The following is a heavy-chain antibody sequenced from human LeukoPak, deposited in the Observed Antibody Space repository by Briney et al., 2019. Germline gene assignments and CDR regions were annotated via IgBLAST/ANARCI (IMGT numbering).Heavy chain of an antibody. D-gene: IGHD1-1*01. Sequence: GGSLRLSCAGSGFTFSSNALRWVRQAPGKGLEWVSEISTSGGNTYYADSVRGRFTISRDNSKNTLYLQMTTLRAEDTAVYYCATTKQARRYFDYWGQGTLVTVSS. J-gene: IGHJ4*02. CDR2: ISTSGGNT. CDR3: ATTKQARRYFDY. V-gene: IGHV3-23*01. CDR1: GFTFSSNA.